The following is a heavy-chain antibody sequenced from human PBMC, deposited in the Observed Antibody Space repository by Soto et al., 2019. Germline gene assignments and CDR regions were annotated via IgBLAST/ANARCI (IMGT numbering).Heavy chain of an antibody. CDR2: IWYDGSNK. D-gene: IGHD2-15*01. V-gene: IGHV3-33*01. CDR1: GFTFSSYG. J-gene: IGHJ4*02. Sequence: QVQLVESGGGVVQPGRSLRLSCAASGFTFSSYGMHWVRQAPGKGLEWVAVIWYDGSNKYYADSVKGRFTISRDNSKNTLYLQMNSLRAEDTAVYYCARDAEGYCSGGSCYALDYWGQGTVVTVSS. CDR3: ARDAEGYCSGGSCYALDY.